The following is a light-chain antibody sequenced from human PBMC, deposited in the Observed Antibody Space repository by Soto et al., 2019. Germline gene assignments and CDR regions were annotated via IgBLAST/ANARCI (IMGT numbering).Light chain of an antibody. J-gene: IGLJ1*01. CDR1: SGDVGGYNL. CDR2: EVT. Sequence: QSVLTQPASVSGSPGQSITIPCTRTSGDVGGYNLVSWYQQHPGKAPKLMIYEVTERPSGVSNRFSGSKSGNTASLTISGLQPDDEADYYCCSYAGNSEVFGTGTKVTVL. CDR3: CSYAGNSEV. V-gene: IGLV2-23*02.